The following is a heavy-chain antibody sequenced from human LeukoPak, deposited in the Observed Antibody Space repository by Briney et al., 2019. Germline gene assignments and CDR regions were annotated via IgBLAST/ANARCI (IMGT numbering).Heavy chain of an antibody. V-gene: IGHV3-74*01. CDR1: GFTFSNYW. D-gene: IGHD6-6*01. CDR3: ARDRAARAFDY. CDR2: IHSDGSST. Sequence: GGSLRLSCAASGFTFSNYWMHWVRQAPGKGLVWVSRIHSDGSSTTSADSVKGRFTISRDNAENTLYLQMNSLRAEDTAVYFCARDRAARAFDYWGQGTLVTVSS. J-gene: IGHJ4*02.